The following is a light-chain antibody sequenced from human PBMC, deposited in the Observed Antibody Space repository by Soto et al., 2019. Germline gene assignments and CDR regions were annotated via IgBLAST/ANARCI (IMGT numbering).Light chain of an antibody. Sequence: AIQMTQSPSSLSASVGDRVTITCRASQGIRNDLGCYQQKPGKAPDLLIYAASRLQSGVPSRFSGNGSDTDFILTISSLQPEDFATYYCLQNYNYPRTFGQGTRLEIK. CDR2: AAS. CDR3: LQNYNYPRT. J-gene: IGKJ5*01. V-gene: IGKV1-6*01. CDR1: QGIRND.